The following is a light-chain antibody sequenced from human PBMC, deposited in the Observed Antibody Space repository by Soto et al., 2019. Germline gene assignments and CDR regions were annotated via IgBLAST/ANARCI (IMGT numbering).Light chain of an antibody. Sequence: EIVMTQSPATLSVSPGERATLSCRASQSVRSSLAWYQQKPGQAPRLLIYGASTRATGIPARFSGCGSGTEFTLTISSLQSEDFAVYYCQQYNNWPPYTFGQGTKLEIK. V-gene: IGKV3-15*01. CDR1: QSVRSS. CDR3: QQYNNWPPYT. J-gene: IGKJ2*01. CDR2: GAS.